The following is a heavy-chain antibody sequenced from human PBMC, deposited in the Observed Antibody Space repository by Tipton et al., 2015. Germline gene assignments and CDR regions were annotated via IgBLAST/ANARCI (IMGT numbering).Heavy chain of an antibody. J-gene: IGHJ4*02. V-gene: IGHV3-23*01. D-gene: IGHD1-20*01. Sequence: GSLRLSCAASGFTFTTYAMSWVRQAPGKGLEWVSAISGSGGSTYYADSVKGRFTISRDNSKNTLYLQMNSLRDEDTAVYYCARVELTGTTQPVDYWGQGTLVTVSS. CDR2: ISGSGGST. CDR3: ARVELTGTTQPVDY. CDR1: GFTFTTYA.